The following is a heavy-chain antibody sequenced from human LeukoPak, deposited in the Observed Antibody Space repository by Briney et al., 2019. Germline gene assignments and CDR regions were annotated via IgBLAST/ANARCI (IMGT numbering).Heavy chain of an antibody. CDR3: ARDPRAGYSYGSGMDY. D-gene: IGHD5-18*01. CDR1: GFTFSSYE. V-gene: IGHV3-48*03. Sequence: PGGSLRLSCAASGFTFSSYEMNWVRQAPGKGLEWVSYISSSGGTIHYADSVKGRFTISRDNAKNSLYLQMNSLRAEDTAVYYCARDPRAGYSYGSGMDYWGQGTLVTASS. CDR2: ISSSGGTI. J-gene: IGHJ4*02.